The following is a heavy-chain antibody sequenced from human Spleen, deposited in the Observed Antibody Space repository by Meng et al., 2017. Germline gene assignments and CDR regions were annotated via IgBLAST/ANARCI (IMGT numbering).Heavy chain of an antibody. V-gene: IGHV4-39*07. CDR3: ARGFWAGFDAFDI. Sequence: QLQLQESGPGLVKPAETLSLTCTVSGGSIGSNSYHWGWIRQPPGKGLEWVGTIDYSGTTYSNSSLKSRVTISLDTSRNQFSLKLTSVTAADTAVYYCARGFWAGFDAFDIWGQGTMVTVSS. J-gene: IGHJ3*02. D-gene: IGHD3/OR15-3a*01. CDR1: GGSIGSNSYH. CDR2: IDYSGTT.